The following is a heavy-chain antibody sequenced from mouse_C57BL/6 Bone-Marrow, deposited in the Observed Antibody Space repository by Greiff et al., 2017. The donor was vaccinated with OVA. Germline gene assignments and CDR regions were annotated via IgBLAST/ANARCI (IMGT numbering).Heavy chain of an antibody. CDR2: ISNGGGST. J-gene: IGHJ1*03. CDR3: ANHTDYDCWYFDV. V-gene: IGHV5-12*01. D-gene: IGHD2-4*01. CDR1: GFTFSDYY. Sequence: EVKLVESGGGLVQPGGSLKLSCAASGFTFSDYYMYWVRQTPEKRLEWIAYISNGGGSTYYPDTVKGRVTISRDNAKNTLYLQMSRLKSDDTAMYFCANHTDYDCWYFDVWGTGTTVTVSS.